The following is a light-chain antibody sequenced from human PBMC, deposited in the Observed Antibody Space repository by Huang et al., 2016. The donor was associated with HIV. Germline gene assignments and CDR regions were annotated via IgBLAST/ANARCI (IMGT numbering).Light chain of an antibody. Sequence: DIVMTQSPDSLAVSLGERATINCKYSQTILHDSDSRNYLAWYQQKPGQPPKMLIHWASIRKSGVPDRFIGSGSGTDFTLTISSLQAEDVAVYYCQQYYSSPFTFGPGTNVDI. CDR3: QQYYSSPFT. V-gene: IGKV4-1*01. CDR1: QTILHDSDSRNY. CDR2: WAS. J-gene: IGKJ3*01.